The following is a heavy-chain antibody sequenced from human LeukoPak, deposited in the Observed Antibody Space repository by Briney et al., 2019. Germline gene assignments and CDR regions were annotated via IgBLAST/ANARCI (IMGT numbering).Heavy chain of an antibody. J-gene: IGHJ6*03. V-gene: IGHV1-8*01. CDR2: MNPNSGNT. CDR1: GDTFTSYD. CDR3: ARALRFLVGDYYYMDV. D-gene: IGHD3-3*01. Sequence: SVKVSCKASGDTFTSYDINWVRQATGQGLEWMGWMNPNSGNTGYAQKFQGRVTMTRNTSISTAYMELSSLRSEDTAVYYCARALRFLVGDYYYMDVWGKRTTVTVSS.